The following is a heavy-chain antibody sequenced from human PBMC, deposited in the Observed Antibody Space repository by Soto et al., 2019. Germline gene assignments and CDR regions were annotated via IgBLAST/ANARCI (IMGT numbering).Heavy chain of an antibody. J-gene: IGHJ6*03. CDR2: IHYSGST. Sequence: QGQLQESGPGLVRPSETLSLTCTVSGASITSYYWSWFRQSSGKGLEWIGYIHYSGSTNYNPSLESRVTMSLDTSESQFSLRLRSVTAADTAVYYCARLDYYYYLDVWGKGTAVTVSS. V-gene: IGHV4-59*12. CDR3: ARLDYYYYLDV. CDR1: GASITSYY.